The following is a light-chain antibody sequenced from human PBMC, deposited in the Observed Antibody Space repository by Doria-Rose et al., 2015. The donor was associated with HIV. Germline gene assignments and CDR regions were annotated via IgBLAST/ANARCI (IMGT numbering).Light chain of an antibody. J-gene: IGKJ5*01. V-gene: IGKV3-20*01. CDR3: QQYGTSRGT. CDR1: QRVKSSY. Sequence: TQSPGTLSLSPGERATLSCGASQRVKSSYLAWFQQKPGQAPRLLIYDASTRATGIPDRFSGSGSATDFTLTISRLEPEDVAVYYCQQYGTSRGTFGQGTRLEIK. CDR2: DAS.